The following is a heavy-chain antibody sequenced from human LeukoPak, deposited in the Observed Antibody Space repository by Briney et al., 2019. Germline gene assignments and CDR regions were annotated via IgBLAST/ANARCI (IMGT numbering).Heavy chain of an antibody. V-gene: IGHV3-21*01. Sequence: GGSLRLSCAASGFTFSSYSMNWVRQAPGKGLEWVSSISSSSSYIYYADSVKGRFTISRDNAKNSLYLQMNSLRAEDTAVYYCASFEYYYDSSGYLFDYWGQGTLVTVSS. J-gene: IGHJ4*02. CDR1: GFTFSSYS. CDR3: ASFEYYYDSSGYLFDY. D-gene: IGHD3-22*01. CDR2: ISSSSSYI.